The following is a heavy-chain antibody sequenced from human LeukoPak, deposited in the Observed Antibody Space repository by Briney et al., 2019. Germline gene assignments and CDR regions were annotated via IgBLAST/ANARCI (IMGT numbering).Heavy chain of an antibody. Sequence: GGSLRLSCAVSGFTFSRHDMHWVRQAPGKGLEWVSAIGTDGRTYYPGSVKGRFAISREDAKSSLFLQMNSLRAGDTAVYYCARVTVRNAFDLWGQGTMVTVSS. D-gene: IGHD4-17*01. CDR1: GFTFSRHD. J-gene: IGHJ3*01. V-gene: IGHV3-13*04. CDR2: IGTDGRT. CDR3: ARVTVRNAFDL.